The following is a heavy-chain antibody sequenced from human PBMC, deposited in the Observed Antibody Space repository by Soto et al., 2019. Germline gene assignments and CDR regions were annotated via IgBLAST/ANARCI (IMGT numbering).Heavy chain of an antibody. Sequence: GGSLRLSCTPSGFTFGDYAMSWFRQAPGKGLEWVGFIRSKAYGGTTEYAASVKGRFTISRDDSKSIAYLQMNSLKTEDTAVYYCTREGYDLWSGYDNWFDPWGQGTLVTV. V-gene: IGHV3-49*03. J-gene: IGHJ5*02. CDR1: GFTFGDYA. CDR3: TREGYDLWSGYDNWFDP. CDR2: IRSKAYGGTT. D-gene: IGHD3-3*01.